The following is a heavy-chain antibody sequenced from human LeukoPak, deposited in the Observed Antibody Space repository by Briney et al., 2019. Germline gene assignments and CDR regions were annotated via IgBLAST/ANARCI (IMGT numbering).Heavy chain of an antibody. V-gene: IGHV5-51*01. CDR3: ARSRIAAAVPFDY. CDR1: GYSFTSYW. CDR2: IYPGDSDT. J-gene: IGHJ4*02. D-gene: IGHD6-13*01. Sequence: GESLKISCKGSGYSFTSYWIGWVRQMPGEGLEWMGIIYPGDSDTRYSPSFQGQVTISADKSISTAYLQWSSLKASDTAMYYCARSRIAAAVPFDYWGQGTLVTVSS.